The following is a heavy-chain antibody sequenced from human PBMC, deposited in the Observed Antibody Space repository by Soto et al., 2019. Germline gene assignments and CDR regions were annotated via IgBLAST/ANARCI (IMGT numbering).Heavy chain of an antibody. D-gene: IGHD1-7*01. CDR1: GGSISSYY. J-gene: IGHJ6*02. CDR2: IYYSGST. CDR3: ARDRLELAYYYYGMDV. V-gene: IGHV4-59*01. Sequence: QVQLQESGPGLAKPSETLSLTCTVSGGSISSYYWSWIRQPPGKGLEWIGYIYYSGSTNYNPSLKSRVTISVDTSKNQFSLKLSSVTAADTAVYYCARDRLELAYYYYGMDVWGQGTTVTVSS.